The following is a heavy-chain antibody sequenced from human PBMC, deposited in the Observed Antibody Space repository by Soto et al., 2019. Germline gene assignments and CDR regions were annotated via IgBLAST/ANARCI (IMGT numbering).Heavy chain of an antibody. CDR3: LRDRRLRGQPFDI. CDR1: GFSFSSSW. D-gene: IGHD2-21*02. V-gene: IGHV3-74*03. Sequence: EVQLVESGGGLVQPGGSLRLSCAASGFSFSSSWMHWVRQAPGKGLVWVSRISFDGTATTSADAVKGRFIISRDNAKNTLFLQVHNLRADDPAMYYCLRDRRLRGQPFDIWGQGTFVSVSS. J-gene: IGHJ3*02. CDR2: ISFDGTAT.